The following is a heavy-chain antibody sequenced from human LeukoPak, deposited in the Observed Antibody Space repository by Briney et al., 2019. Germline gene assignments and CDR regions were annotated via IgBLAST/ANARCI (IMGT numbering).Heavy chain of an antibody. CDR1: GDSISSGSYY. CDR2: IHTSGNT. CDR3: VRDWNGDYFDY. V-gene: IGHV4-61*02. Sequence: KPSETLSLTCIVSGDSISSGSYYWTWLRQPAGKGLEWIGRIHTSGNTNYSPSLKSRVTISRDTSKNQFSLRLTSVTAADTAAYYCVRDWNGDYFDYWGQGTLVTVSS. J-gene: IGHJ4*02. D-gene: IGHD1-1*01.